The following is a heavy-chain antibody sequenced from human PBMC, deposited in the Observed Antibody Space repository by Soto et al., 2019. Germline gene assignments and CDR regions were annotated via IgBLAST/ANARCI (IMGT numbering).Heavy chain of an antibody. CDR3: XXXTAVTTGDMAY. D-gene: IGHD4-17*01. CDR2: LTGSGDST. J-gene: IGHJ4*02. CDR1: GFTFSSFA. V-gene: IGHV3-23*01. Sequence: EVQLLESGGGLVQPGGSLRLSCAASGFTFSSFAMTWVRQAPGKGLEWVSSLTGSGDSTYYADSVKGRFTISRDNSKNTLYLQMNXLXXXXXXXXXXXXXTAVTTGDMAYWGQGTLVTVSS.